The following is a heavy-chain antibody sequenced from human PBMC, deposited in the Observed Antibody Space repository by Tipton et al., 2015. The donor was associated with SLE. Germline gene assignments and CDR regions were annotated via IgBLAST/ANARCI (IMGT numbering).Heavy chain of an antibody. CDR3: ARESSSSWPYYYYYGMDV. CDR1: GFTFSDAW. CDR2: IKSKTDGGTT. J-gene: IGHJ6*02. D-gene: IGHD6-13*01. V-gene: IGHV3-15*01. Sequence: SLRLSCAASGFTFSDAWMSWVRQAPGKGLELIGRIKSKTDGGTTDYNGALKGRFSLSRDDSKNTLHLQMNSLRAEDTAIYYCARESSSSWPYYYYYGMDVWGQGTTVTVSS.